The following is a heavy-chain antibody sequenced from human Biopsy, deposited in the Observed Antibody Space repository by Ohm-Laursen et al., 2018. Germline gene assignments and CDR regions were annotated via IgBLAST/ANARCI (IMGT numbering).Heavy chain of an antibody. D-gene: IGHD1-26*01. CDR2: IYPGGGT. Sequence: SDTLPLTCTVSGDSIRNYYWSWIRQAAGKGLEWIGRIYPGGGTIYNPSLKSRVTMSVDTSKNHFSLNLNSVTAADTAVYYCAGIVLGPTNDAFDIWGQGTMVTVSS. CDR3: AGIVLGPTNDAFDI. J-gene: IGHJ3*02. CDR1: GDSIRNYY. V-gene: IGHV4-4*07.